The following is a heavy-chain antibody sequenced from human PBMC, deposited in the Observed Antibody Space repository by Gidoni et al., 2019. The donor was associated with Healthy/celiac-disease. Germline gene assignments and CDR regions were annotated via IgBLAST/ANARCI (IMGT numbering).Heavy chain of an antibody. Sequence: QVQLQESGPGLVKPSQTLSLTCTVSGGSISSDGYYWSWIRQHPGKGLEWIGYIYHSGSTYYNPSLKSRLAISVDTSKNQFSLELSSVTAADTAVYFCARARVWGNYRWLDPWGQGTLVTVSS. CDR3: ARARVWGNYRWLDP. V-gene: IGHV4-31*03. CDR2: IYHSGST. CDR1: GGSISSDGYY. D-gene: IGHD3-16*02. J-gene: IGHJ5*02.